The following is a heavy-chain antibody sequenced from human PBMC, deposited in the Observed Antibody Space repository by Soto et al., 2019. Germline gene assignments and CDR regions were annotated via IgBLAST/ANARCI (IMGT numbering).Heavy chain of an antibody. D-gene: IGHD1-26*01. J-gene: IGHJ4*02. Sequence: SETLSLTCTVSCGSISSYYWSWIRQPPGKGLEWIGYLYSSGSTNYNPSLGSRVTISVDTSKNQFSLKLTSVTAADTAVYYCTRAAFGSYSTFDSWGQGTLVTVSS. V-gene: IGHV4-59*01. CDR2: LYSSGST. CDR1: CGSISSYY. CDR3: TRAAFGSYSTFDS.